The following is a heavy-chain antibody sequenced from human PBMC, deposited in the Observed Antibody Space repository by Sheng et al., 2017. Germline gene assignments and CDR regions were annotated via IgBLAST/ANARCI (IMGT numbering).Heavy chain of an antibody. CDR2: INHSGST. Sequence: QVQLQQWGAGLLKPSETLSLTCAVYGGPFNGYYWSWIRQPPGKGLEWIGEINHSGSTNYNPSLKSRVTISVDTSKNQFSLRLSSVTAADTAVYYCARYELATWGQGTLVTVSS. D-gene: IGHD5-12*01. CDR3: ARYELAT. J-gene: IGHJ5*02. CDR1: GGPFNGYY. V-gene: IGHV4-34*01.